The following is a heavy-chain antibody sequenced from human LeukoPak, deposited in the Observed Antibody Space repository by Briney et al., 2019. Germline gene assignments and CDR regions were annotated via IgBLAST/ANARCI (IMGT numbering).Heavy chain of an antibody. J-gene: IGHJ6*03. CDR3: ASALDYYYMDV. CDR1: GFTFSSYW. CDR2: ISSSSSYI. Sequence: GGSLTLSCAASGFTFSSYWMHWVRQAPGKGLEGVSSISSSSSYIYYADSVKGRFTISSDNAKNSLYLQMNRLRADDEDGVLCASALDYYYMDVWGKKTTVTVSS. V-gene: IGHV3-21*04.